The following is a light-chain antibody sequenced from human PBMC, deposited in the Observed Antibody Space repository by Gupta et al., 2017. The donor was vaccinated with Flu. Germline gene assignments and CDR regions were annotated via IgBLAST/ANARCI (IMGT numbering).Light chain of an antibody. CDR3: RLATSFPPT. Sequence: IHMTQSPSSVSASVADRVTITCRASQDISSWLAWYQQKPGIAPTLLIYAAITLQRGVPSRFSGSGSWTDFTLTISSLLPEDFATYFCRLATSFPPTFGGGTRVEIK. CDR2: AAI. V-gene: IGKV1-12*01. J-gene: IGKJ4*01. CDR1: QDISSW.